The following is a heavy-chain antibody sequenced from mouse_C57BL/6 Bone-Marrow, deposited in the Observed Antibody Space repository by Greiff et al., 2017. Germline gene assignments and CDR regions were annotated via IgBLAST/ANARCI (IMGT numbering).Heavy chain of an antibody. CDR2: IDPSDSYT. J-gene: IGHJ2*01. CDR3: ARYGSLDD. Sequence: VQLQQPGAELVMPGASVKLSCKASGYTFTSYWMHWVKQRPGQGLEWIGEIDPSDSYTNSNPKFKGKSTLTVDKSSSTAYMQLSRLTSEDAAVYYCARYGSLDDWGQGTTLTVSS. CDR1: GYTFTSYW. D-gene: IGHD1-1*01. V-gene: IGHV1-69*01.